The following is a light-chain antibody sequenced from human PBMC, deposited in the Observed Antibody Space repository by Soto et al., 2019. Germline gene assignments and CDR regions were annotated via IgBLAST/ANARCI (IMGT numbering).Light chain of an antibody. CDR2: DVS. V-gene: IGLV2-14*01. CDR1: SSDVGGYDY. Sequence: QSALTQPASVSGSPGQSITISCTGTSSDVGGYDYVSWYQQHPGKAPKLMISDVSNRPSGVSNRFSGSKSGNTASLTISGLQAEDEADYYCSSYTTTSTHVVFGGGTKVTV. J-gene: IGLJ2*01. CDR3: SSYTTTSTHVV.